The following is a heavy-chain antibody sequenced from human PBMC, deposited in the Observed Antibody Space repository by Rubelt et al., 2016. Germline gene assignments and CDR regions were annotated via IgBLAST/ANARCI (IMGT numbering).Heavy chain of an antibody. D-gene: IGHD3-22*01. CDR1: GGSISSSSYY. Sequence: QLQLQESGPGLVKPSETLSLTCTVSGGSISSSSYYWGWIRQPPGKGLEWIGSIYYSGSTYYNPSLKSRVTISVDTSKNQFSLKLSSVTAADTAVYYCARRPDYYDSSGQLDYWGQGTLVTVSS. J-gene: IGHJ4*02. V-gene: IGHV4-39*01. CDR2: IYYSGST. CDR3: ARRPDYYDSSGQLDY.